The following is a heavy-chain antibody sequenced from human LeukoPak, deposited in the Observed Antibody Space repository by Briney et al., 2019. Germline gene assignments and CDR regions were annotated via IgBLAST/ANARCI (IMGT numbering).Heavy chain of an antibody. J-gene: IGHJ5*02. CDR1: GDSISSGDYY. CDR3: ARGFTPWWFDP. Sequence: KSSETLSLTCTVSGDSISSGDYYWSWIRQPAGKGLEWIGRISSSGSANYNPSLKSRVTISVDTSKNQFSLKLSSVTAADTAVYYCARGFTPWWFDPWGQGTLVTVSS. V-gene: IGHV4-61*02. CDR2: ISSSGSA.